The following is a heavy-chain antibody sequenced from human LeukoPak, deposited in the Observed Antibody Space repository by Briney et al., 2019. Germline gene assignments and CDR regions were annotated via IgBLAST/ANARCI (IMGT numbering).Heavy chain of an antibody. D-gene: IGHD5-18*01. V-gene: IGHV3-7*03. CDR3: ARDNSYARHFDY. J-gene: IGHJ4*02. Sequence: GGSLRLSCAASGFTFSSYGMSWVRQAPGKGLELVANIKQDRSEKYYVDSVKGRFTISRDNAKSSLYLQMNSLRAEDTAVYYCARDNSYARHFDYWGQGTLVTVSS. CDR1: GFTFSSYG. CDR2: IKQDRSEK.